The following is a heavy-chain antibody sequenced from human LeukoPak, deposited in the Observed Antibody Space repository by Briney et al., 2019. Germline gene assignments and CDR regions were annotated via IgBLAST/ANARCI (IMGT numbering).Heavy chain of an antibody. CDR3: AREEGATTLAFDI. Sequence: DSVKGRFTISRDNSKNTLYLQMNSLRAEDTAVYYCAREEGATTLAFDIWGQGTMVTVSS. D-gene: IGHD1-26*01. J-gene: IGHJ3*02. V-gene: IGHV3-30*07.